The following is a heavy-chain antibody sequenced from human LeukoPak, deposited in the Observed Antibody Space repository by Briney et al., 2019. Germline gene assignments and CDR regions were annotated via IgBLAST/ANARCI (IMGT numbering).Heavy chain of an antibody. D-gene: IGHD5-12*01. Sequence: SETLSLTCAVYGGSFSGYYWSWIRQPPGKGLEWIGYIYYSGSTNYNPSLKSRVTISVDTSKNQFSLKLSSVTAADTAVYYCARGIRYSGYDYYYYYMDVWGKGTTVTVSS. V-gene: IGHV4-59*01. CDR2: IYYSGST. J-gene: IGHJ6*03. CDR3: ARGIRYSGYDYYYYYMDV. CDR1: GGSFSGYY.